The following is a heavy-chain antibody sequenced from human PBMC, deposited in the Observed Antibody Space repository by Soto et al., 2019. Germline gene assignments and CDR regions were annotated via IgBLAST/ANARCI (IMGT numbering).Heavy chain of an antibody. J-gene: IGHJ4*02. CDR3: AKDGGGVYCGGDCYSDFDY. D-gene: IGHD2-21*02. Sequence: EVQLLESGGGLVQPGGSLRLSCAASGFTFSSYVMSWVRQAPGKGLEWVSAISGSGGSTYYADSVKGRFTISRDNSKNTLYLQMNSLRAEDTAVYYCAKDGGGVYCGGDCYSDFDYWGQGTLVTVSS. CDR2: ISGSGGST. CDR1: GFTFSSYV. V-gene: IGHV3-23*01.